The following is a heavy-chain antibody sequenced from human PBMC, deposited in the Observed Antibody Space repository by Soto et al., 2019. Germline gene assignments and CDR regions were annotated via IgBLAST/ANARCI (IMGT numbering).Heavy chain of an antibody. CDR1: GFTFSNYG. J-gene: IGHJ4*02. Sequence: EVQLLESGGGLIQPGGSLRLSCEASGFTFSNYGMTWVRLAPGKGLEWVSTISGSGGRTFYADPVKGLFTISRDNSKNTLYLQMKSLRAEDTAVYYCAKVMIASTLVEFFDYWGQGTLVTGSS. D-gene: IGHD2-21*01. CDR2: ISGSGGRT. CDR3: AKVMIASTLVEFFDY. V-gene: IGHV3-23*01.